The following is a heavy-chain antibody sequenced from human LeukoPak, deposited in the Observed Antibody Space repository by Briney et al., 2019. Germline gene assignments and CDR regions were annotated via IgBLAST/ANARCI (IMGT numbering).Heavy chain of an antibody. Sequence: GGSLRLSWVASGFTFSSYAMHWVRQAPGKGLEWVAVISYDGSNKYYGDSVKGRFTISRDNSKNTLYLQMNSLRAEDTGVYYCARGGEWLGSFDYWGQGTLVTVSS. CDR2: ISYDGSNK. CDR3: ARGGEWLGSFDY. CDR1: GFTFSSYA. D-gene: IGHD6-19*01. J-gene: IGHJ4*02. V-gene: IGHV3-30-3*01.